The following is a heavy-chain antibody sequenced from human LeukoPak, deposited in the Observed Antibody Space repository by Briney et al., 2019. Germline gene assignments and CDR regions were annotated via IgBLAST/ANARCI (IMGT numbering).Heavy chain of an antibody. CDR1: GYTFTSYD. CDR2: ISAYNGNT. V-gene: IGHV1-18*01. CDR3: ARDWAYCGGDCYPPDVAFDY. J-gene: IGHJ4*02. D-gene: IGHD2-21*02. Sequence: ASVKVSCKASGYTFTSYDINWVRQATGQGLEWMGWISAYNGNTNYAQELQGRVTMTTDTSTSTAHMELRSLRSDDTAVYYCARDWAYCGGDCYPPDVAFDYWGQGTLVTVSS.